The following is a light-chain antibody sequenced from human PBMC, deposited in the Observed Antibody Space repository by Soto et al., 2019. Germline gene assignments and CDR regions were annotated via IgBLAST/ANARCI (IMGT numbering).Light chain of an antibody. CDR1: SSNIESNY. CDR2: RND. CDR3: ATWDDSVRVV. Sequence: QSVLTQPPSASGTPGQRVTISCSGSSSNIESNYVYWYQQLPGTAPKLLIYRNDQRPSGVPDRFSGSKSGTSASLAISGLRSEDEADYYCATWDDSVRVVFGGGTQLTVL. V-gene: IGLV1-47*01. J-gene: IGLJ2*01.